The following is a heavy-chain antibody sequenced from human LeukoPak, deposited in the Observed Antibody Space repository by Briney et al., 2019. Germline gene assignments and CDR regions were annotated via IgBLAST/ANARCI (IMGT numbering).Heavy chain of an antibody. CDR1: GYTFTSYY. CDR2: INPSGGST. D-gene: IGHD2-2*01. Sequence: GASVKVSCKASGYTFTSYYMHWVRQAPGQGLEWMGIINPSGGSTSYAQKFQGRVAMTRDTSTSTVYMELSSLRSEDTAVYYCAREEDCSSTSCHVPFDYWGQGTLVTVSS. J-gene: IGHJ4*02. CDR3: AREEDCSSTSCHVPFDY. V-gene: IGHV1-46*01.